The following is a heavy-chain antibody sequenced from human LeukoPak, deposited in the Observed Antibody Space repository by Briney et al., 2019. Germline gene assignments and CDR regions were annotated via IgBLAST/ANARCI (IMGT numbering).Heavy chain of an antibody. Sequence: PGGSLRLSCAASGFTFSSYSMNWVRQAPGKGLEWVSSISSSSSYIYYADSVKGRFTISRDNAKNSLYLQMNSLRAEDTAVYYCARVREGTMVRGVITGAGIDYWGQGTLVTVSS. J-gene: IGHJ4*02. V-gene: IGHV3-21*04. CDR1: GFTFSSYS. CDR3: ARVREGTMVRGVITGAGIDY. CDR2: ISSSSSYI. D-gene: IGHD3-10*01.